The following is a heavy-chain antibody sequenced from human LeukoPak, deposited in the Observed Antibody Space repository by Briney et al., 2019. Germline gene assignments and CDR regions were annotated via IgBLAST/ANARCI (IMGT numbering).Heavy chain of an antibody. Sequence: SETLSLTCAVSGYSIRSGYYWGWIRQPPGKGLEWIGSMFHSGSTYYNPSLKSRVTISVDTSKNQFSLKLTSVTAADTAVYYCARDNYDFWSGKENYFDYWGQGTLVTVSS. V-gene: IGHV4-38-2*02. D-gene: IGHD3-3*01. J-gene: IGHJ4*02. CDR3: ARDNYDFWSGKENYFDY. CDR2: MFHSGST. CDR1: GYSIRSGYY.